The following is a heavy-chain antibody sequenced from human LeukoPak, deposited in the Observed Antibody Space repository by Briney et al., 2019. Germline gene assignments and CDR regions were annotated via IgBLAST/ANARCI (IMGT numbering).Heavy chain of an antibody. D-gene: IGHD6-19*01. V-gene: IGHV5-51*01. CDR1: GYSFTSYW. CDR2: IYSGDSDT. J-gene: IGHJ4*02. CDR3: ARHSRYSSGWYSLTYIDY. Sequence: PGESLKISCKGSGYSFTSYWIGWVRQMPGKGLEWMGIIYSGDSDTRYSPSFQGQVTISADKSISTAYLQWSSLKASDTAMYYCARHSRYSSGWYSLTYIDYWGQGTLVTVSS.